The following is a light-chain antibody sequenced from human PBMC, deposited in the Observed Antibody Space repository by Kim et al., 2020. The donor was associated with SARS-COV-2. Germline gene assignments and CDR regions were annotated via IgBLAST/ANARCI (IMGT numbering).Light chain of an antibody. CDR3: QQYSHWPLT. Sequence: EIVMTQSPATLSVSPGETATLSCRPSQSFSSNLAWYQQKPGQTPRLLIYDASTRATGIPARFSGSGSGTEFTLTISSLQSEDFAVYYCQQYSHWPLTFGGGTKVDIK. CDR2: DAS. CDR1: QSFSSN. J-gene: IGKJ4*01. V-gene: IGKV3-15*01.